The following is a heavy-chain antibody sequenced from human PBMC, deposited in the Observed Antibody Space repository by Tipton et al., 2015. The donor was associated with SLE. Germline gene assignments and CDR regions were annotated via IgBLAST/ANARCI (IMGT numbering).Heavy chain of an antibody. CDR1: GGTFSSYA. V-gene: IGHV1-69*06. Sequence: QVQLVQSGPEVKKPGSSVKVSCKASGGTFSSYAISWVRQAPGQGLEWMGGIIPIFGTANYAQKFQGRVTITADKSTSTAYMELSSLRSEDTAVYYCAGQWVGATLGWFDPWGQGTLVTVSS. D-gene: IGHD1-26*01. CDR2: IIPIFGTA. CDR3: AGQWVGATLGWFDP. J-gene: IGHJ5*02.